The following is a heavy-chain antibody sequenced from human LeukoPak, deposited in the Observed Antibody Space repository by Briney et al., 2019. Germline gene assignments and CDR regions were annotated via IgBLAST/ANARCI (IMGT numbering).Heavy chain of an antibody. CDR3: ARDRRWELLHAFDI. D-gene: IGHD1-26*01. Sequence: SETLSLTCTVSGGSISNYFWSWIRQPPGKGLEWIAYIHYSDPTNYNPSLKSRVTISLDTSKNQFSLMLSSVTAADTAVYYCARDRRWELLHAFDIWGQGTMVTVYS. CDR1: GGSISNYF. V-gene: IGHV4-59*01. CDR2: IHYSDPT. J-gene: IGHJ3*02.